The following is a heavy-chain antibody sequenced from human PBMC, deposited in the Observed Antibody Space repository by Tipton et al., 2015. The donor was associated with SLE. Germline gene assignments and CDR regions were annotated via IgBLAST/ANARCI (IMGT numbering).Heavy chain of an antibody. CDR2: IIPAFGTT. CDR1: GGTFSVYA. CDR3: ASQPRRDYDFWSRPDDFDI. D-gene: IGHD3/OR15-3a*01. V-gene: IGHV1-69*05. Sequence: QLVQSGAEVKKPGPSVKISCRASGGTFSVYAFSWVRQAPGQGLEWMGGIIPAFGTTNNAQRFQGRVTFTTDDSRTTVYMELTSLRSEDTAVYRCASQPRRDYDFWSRPDDFDIWGHGTMVTVSS. J-gene: IGHJ3*02.